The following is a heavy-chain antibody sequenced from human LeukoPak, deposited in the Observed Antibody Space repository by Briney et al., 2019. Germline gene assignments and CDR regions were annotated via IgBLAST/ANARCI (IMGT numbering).Heavy chain of an antibody. CDR3: ARLVEMATIGYYFDY. J-gene: IGHJ4*02. CDR1: GGSISSYY. V-gene: IGHV4-59*08. Sequence: PSETLSLTCTVSGGSISSYYWSWIRQPPGKGLEWIGYIYYSGSTNYNPSLKSRVTISVDTSKNQFSLKLSSVTAADTAVYYCARLVEMATIGYYFDYWGQGTLVTVSS. CDR2: IYYSGST. D-gene: IGHD5-24*01.